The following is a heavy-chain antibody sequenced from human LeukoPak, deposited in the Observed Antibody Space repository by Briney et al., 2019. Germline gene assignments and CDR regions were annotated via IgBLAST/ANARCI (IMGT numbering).Heavy chain of an antibody. Sequence: PSETLSLTCTVSGGSISSHYWSWIRQPPGKGLEWIGYIYYSGSTNYNPSLKSRVTISVDTSKNQFSLKLSSVTAADTAVYYCARDRGNYDFWSGFDAGYMDVWGKGTTVTVSS. V-gene: IGHV4-59*11. CDR2: IYYSGST. CDR3: ARDRGNYDFWSGFDAGYMDV. CDR1: GGSISSHY. J-gene: IGHJ6*03. D-gene: IGHD3-3*01.